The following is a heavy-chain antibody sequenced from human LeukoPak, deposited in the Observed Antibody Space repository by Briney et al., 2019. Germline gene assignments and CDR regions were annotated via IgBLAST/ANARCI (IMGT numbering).Heavy chain of an antibody. D-gene: IGHD3-10*01. CDR1: GFTFIGAW. J-gene: IGHJ4*02. CDR2: IKSKTNDETV. Sequence: HGGSLPLSYAASGFTFIGAWMRWVDQPAPKGLEWVGRIKSKTNDETVDYGEPVNGILNISRNDSKNTVLLQMNSLKTEDTAVYYCSTAYGGSGSDWGQGTLVTVSS. V-gene: IGHV3-15*01. CDR3: STAYGGSGSD.